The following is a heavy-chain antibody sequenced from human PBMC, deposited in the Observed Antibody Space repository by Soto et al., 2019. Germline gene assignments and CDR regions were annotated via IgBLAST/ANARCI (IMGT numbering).Heavy chain of an antibody. D-gene: IGHD5-12*01. Sequence: QVQLVESGGGVVQPGRSLRLSGAASGFTFSSYGMHWVRQAPGKGLEWVAVISYDGSNKYYADSVKGRFTISRDNSKNTLYLQMNSLRAEDTAVYYCAKDRLSGYVDQGLLDYWGQGTLVTVSS. V-gene: IGHV3-30*18. CDR1: GFTFSSYG. CDR3: AKDRLSGYVDQGLLDY. CDR2: ISYDGSNK. J-gene: IGHJ4*02.